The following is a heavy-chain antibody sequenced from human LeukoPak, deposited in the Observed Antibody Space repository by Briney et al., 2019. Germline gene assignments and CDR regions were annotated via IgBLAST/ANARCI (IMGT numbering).Heavy chain of an antibody. D-gene: IGHD2-2*02. CDR2: ISGSGGST. CDR1: GFTFSSYA. CDR3: ARTPSGYCSSTSCYTPYYYYYYMDV. V-gene: IGHV3-23*01. J-gene: IGHJ6*03. Sequence: GGSLRLSCAASGFTFSSYAMSWVRQAPGKGLEWVSAISGSGGSTYYADSVKGRFTISRDNSKNTLYLQMNSLRAEDTAVYYCARTPSGYCSSTSCYTPYYYYYYMDVWGKGTTVTVSS.